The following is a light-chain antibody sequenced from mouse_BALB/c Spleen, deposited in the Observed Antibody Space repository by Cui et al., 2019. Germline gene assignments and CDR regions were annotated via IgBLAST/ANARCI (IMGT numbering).Light chain of an antibody. J-gene: IGKJ5*01. CDR2: SGS. CDR1: KSISKY. CDR3: QQHNEYPLT. Sequence: DVQITRSPSYLAAPPGETMTINCRASKSISKYLAWYQEKPGKTNKLLIYSGSTLQSGIPSRFSGSGSGTDFTLTISSLEPEDFAMYYCQQHNEYPLTFGAGTKLELK. V-gene: IGKV16-104*01.